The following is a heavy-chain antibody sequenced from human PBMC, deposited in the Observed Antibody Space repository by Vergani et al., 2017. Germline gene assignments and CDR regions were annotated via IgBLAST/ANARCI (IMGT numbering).Heavy chain of an antibody. J-gene: IGHJ4*02. V-gene: IGHV3-9*01. CDR2: ISWNSGST. D-gene: IGHD3-3*01. Sequence: EVQLVESGGGLVQPGRSLRLSCAASGFTFDDYAMHWVRQAPGKGLEWVSGISWNSGSTYYADSVKGRFTIPRDNSKNTLYLQMNSLRAEDTAVYYCAKDGTYDFWSGYYSVYWGQGTLVTVSS. CDR3: AKDGTYDFWSGYYSVY. CDR1: GFTFDDYA.